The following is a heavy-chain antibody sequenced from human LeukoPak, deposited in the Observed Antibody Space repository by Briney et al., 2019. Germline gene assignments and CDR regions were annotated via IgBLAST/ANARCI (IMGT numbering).Heavy chain of an antibody. J-gene: IGHJ4*02. D-gene: IGHD3-10*01. CDR1: GFTFSRDG. CDR2: ISYDGSNK. V-gene: IGHV3-30*18. Sequence: GRSLRLSCASSGFTFSRDGMHWVRQAPGKGLEWVAVISYDGSNKYYADSVKGRFTISRDNSKNTLYLQMNSLRAEDTAVYYCAKDRRYYGSGSYMDYWGQGTLVTVSS. CDR3: AKDRRYYGSGSYMDY.